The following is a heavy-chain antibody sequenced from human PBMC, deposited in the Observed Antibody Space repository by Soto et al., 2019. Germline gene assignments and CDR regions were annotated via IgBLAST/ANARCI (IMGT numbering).Heavy chain of an antibody. CDR2: IIPIFGTA. CDR3: ASHSSLRGYCISTSCYGYYYGMDV. J-gene: IGHJ6*02. Sequence: QVQLVQSGAEVKKPGSSVKVSCKASGGTFSSYAISWVRQAPGQGLEWMGGIIPIFGTADYAQKFQGRVTITADESTXTXXMELSSLRSEDTAVYYCASHSSLRGYCISTSCYGYYYGMDVWGQGTTVTVSS. V-gene: IGHV1-69*12. CDR1: GGTFSSYA. D-gene: IGHD2-2*01.